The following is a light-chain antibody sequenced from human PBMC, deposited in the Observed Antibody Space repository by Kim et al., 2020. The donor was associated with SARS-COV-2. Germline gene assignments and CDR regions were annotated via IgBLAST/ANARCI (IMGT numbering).Light chain of an antibody. CDR3: QVWDSSGDHPGVV. V-gene: IGLV3-21*04. Sequence: SYELTQPPSVSVAPGKTARITCGGNNIGNKSVHWYQQKPGQAPVLVIYYDTDRPSGIPERFSGSNSGNTATLTISRVEAGDEADYYCQVWDSSGDHPGVVFGGGTQLTVL. J-gene: IGLJ2*01. CDR1: NIGNKS. CDR2: YDT.